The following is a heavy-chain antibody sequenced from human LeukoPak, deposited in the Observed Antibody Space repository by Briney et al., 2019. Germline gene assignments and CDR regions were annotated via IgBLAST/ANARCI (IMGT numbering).Heavy chain of an antibody. CDR2: QTANRDAK. CDR3: ARDAQSGAHSDFDY. V-gene: IGHV3-30*04. Sequence: GGSLRLSCAASGFTVTRYAIHWVRRAPGAGLEWVAIQTANRDAKFYADSVKGRFTLSRDDSQNTVFLQMNSLRAEDTALYYCARDAQSGAHSDFDYWGQGTLVTVSS. D-gene: IGHD1-26*01. J-gene: IGHJ4*02. CDR1: GFTVTRYA.